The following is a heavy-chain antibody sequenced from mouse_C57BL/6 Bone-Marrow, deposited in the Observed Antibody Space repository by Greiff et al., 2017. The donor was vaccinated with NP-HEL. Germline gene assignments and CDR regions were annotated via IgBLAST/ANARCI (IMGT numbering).Heavy chain of an antibody. V-gene: IGHV14-4*01. J-gene: IGHJ3*01. Sequence: EVKLQQSGAELVRPGASVKLSCTASGFNIKDDYMHWVKQRPEQGLEWIGWIDPENGDTEYASKFQGKATITADTSSNTAYLQLSSLTSEDTAVYYCTLYEAWFAYWGQGTLVTVSA. CDR3: TLYEAWFAY. CDR1: GFNIKDDY. CDR2: IDPENGDT. D-gene: IGHD1-1*01.